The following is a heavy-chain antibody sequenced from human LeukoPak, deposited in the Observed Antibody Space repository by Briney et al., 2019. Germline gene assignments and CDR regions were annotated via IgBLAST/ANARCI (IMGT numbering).Heavy chain of an antibody. V-gene: IGHV4-34*01. J-gene: IGHJ6*02. CDR3: ARWASYGPYYYYYGMDV. CDR1: GGSFSGYY. Sequence: SETLSLTCAVYGGSFSGYYWSWIRQPPGKGLGWIGEINHSGSTNYNPSLKSRVTISVDTSKNQFSLKLSSVTAADTAVYYCARWASYGPYYYYYGMDVWGQGTTVTVSS. D-gene: IGHD5-18*01. CDR2: INHSGST.